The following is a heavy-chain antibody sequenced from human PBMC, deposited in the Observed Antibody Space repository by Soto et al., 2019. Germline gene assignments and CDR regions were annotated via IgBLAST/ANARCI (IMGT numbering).Heavy chain of an antibody. CDR3: ASDLVGASDSYGLDV. CDR2: IWHDGNNK. Sequence: QVQLVESGGGVVQPGRSLRLSCAASGFTFSNYGMHWVRQAPGKGLEWVAIIWHDGNNKYYADSVRGRFIISRDNSKNRRYLQMNSLRAADTAVYYCASDLVGASDSYGLDVWGQGTPVTVSS. D-gene: IGHD1-26*01. J-gene: IGHJ6*02. V-gene: IGHV3-33*01. CDR1: GFTFSNYG.